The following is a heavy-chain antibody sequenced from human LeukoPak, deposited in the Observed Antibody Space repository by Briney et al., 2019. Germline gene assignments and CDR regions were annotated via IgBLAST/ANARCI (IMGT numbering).Heavy chain of an antibody. V-gene: IGHV4-39*07. CDR2: IYYSGST. J-gene: IGHJ3*02. CDR3: ARALDYGDSRAFDI. CDR1: GGSISSSSYY. Sequence: SETLSLTCTVSGGSISSSSYYWGWIRQPPGKGLEWIGSIYYSGSTYYNPSLKSRVTISVDTSKNQFSLKLSSVTAADTAVYYCARALDYGDSRAFDIWGQGTVVTVSS. D-gene: IGHD4-17*01.